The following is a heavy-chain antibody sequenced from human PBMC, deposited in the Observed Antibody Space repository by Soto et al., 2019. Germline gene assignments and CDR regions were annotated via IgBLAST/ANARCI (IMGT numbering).Heavy chain of an antibody. J-gene: IGHJ4*02. V-gene: IGHV5-51*01. CDR2: IFPDDSDT. CDR3: FRGGVTSRTFDY. CDR1: GYIIKNYW. D-gene: IGHD3-16*01. Sequence: GESLKISCKTSGYIIKNYWIGWVRQMPGQGLEWMGIIFPDDSDTRYSPSFQGHVTISVDKSISTAYVQWSSLKASDSAIYYCFRGGVTSRTFDYWGQGTLVTVSS.